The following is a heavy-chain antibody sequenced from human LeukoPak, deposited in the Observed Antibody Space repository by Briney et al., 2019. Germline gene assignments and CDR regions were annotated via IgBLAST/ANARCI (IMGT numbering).Heavy chain of an antibody. J-gene: IGHJ3*02. V-gene: IGHV3-23*01. Sequence: GGSLRLSCAASGFTFSTYYMQWVRPAPGRGLEWVSGIGRSGSTYYTDSVKGRFTIPRNNSKDTLYLQMNSLSAEDTAVYYCARGESFAFANWGQGTMVTVSS. CDR3: ARGESFAFAN. CDR2: IGRSGST. CDR1: GFTFSTYY.